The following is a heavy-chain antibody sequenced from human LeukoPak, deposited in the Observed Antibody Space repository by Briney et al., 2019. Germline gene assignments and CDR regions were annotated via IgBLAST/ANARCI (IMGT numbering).Heavy chain of an antibody. Sequence: SETLSLTCTVSGGSITSYYWSWIRQPPGKALEWIGYIYYSGSTNYNPSLKSRVTISVDTSKNQFFLNLSSVTAADTAVYYCARYTVTTFLFDYWGQGTLVTVSS. V-gene: IGHV4-59*01. CDR2: IYYSGST. CDR3: ARYTVTTFLFDY. D-gene: IGHD4-17*01. CDR1: GGSITSYY. J-gene: IGHJ4*02.